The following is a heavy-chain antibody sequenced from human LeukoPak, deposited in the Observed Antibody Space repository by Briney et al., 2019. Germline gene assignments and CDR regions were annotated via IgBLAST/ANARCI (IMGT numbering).Heavy chain of an antibody. CDR1: GGSISSYY. J-gene: IGHJ4*02. CDR3: ARHSPTYYDILTGLERYYFDY. V-gene: IGHV4-59*08. Sequence: PSETLSLTCTVSGGSISSYYWSWIRQPPGKGLEWIGYIYYSGSTNYNPSLKSRVTISADTSKNQFSLKLSSVTAADTAVYYCARHSPTYYDILTGLERYYFDYWGQGTLVTVSS. CDR2: IYYSGST. D-gene: IGHD3-9*01.